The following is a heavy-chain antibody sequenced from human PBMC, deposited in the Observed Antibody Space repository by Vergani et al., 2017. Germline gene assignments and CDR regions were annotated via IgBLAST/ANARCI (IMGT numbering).Heavy chain of an antibody. D-gene: IGHD2-2*01. V-gene: IGHV1-2*02. CDR1: GYTFTGYY. Sequence: QVQLVQSGAEVKKPGASVKVSCKASGYTFTGYYMHWVRQAPGQGLEWMGWINPNSGGTNYAQKFLGRVTMTRDTSISTAYMELSRLRSDDTAVYYCARVKDIVGVPAARRMYYFNYWSQGTLVTVSS. J-gene: IGHJ4*02. CDR2: INPNSGGT. CDR3: ARVKDIVGVPAARRMYYFNY.